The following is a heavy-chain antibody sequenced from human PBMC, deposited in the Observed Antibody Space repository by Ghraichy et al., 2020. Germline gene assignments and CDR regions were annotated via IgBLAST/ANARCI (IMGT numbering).Heavy chain of an antibody. CDR3: AIASWGGSYYIDY. Sequence: SETLSLTCTVSGGSISSSSYYWGWIRQPPGKGLEWIGSIYYSGSTYYNPSLKSRVTISVDTSKNQFSLKLSSVTAADTAVYYCAIASWGGSYYIDYWGQGTLVTVSS. CDR1: GGSISSSSYY. D-gene: IGHD1-26*01. V-gene: IGHV4-39*01. CDR2: IYYSGST. J-gene: IGHJ4*02.